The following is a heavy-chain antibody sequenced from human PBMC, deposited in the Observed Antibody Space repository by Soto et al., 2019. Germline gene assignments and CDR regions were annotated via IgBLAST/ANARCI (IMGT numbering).Heavy chain of an antibody. D-gene: IGHD6-13*01. Sequence: PGESLKISRKGSGYSFTSYWISWVRQMPGKGLEWMGRIDPSDSYTNYSPSFQGHVTISADKSISTAYLQWSSLKASDTAMYYCARLIAAAGTSYYYYGMDVWGQGTTVTVSS. J-gene: IGHJ6*02. CDR2: IDPSDSYT. V-gene: IGHV5-10-1*01. CDR3: ARLIAAAGTSYYYYGMDV. CDR1: GYSFTSYW.